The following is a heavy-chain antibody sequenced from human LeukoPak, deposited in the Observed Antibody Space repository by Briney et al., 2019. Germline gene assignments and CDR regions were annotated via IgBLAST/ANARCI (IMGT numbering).Heavy chain of an antibody. CDR3: AKGGGYCSSTSCYTSYYFDY. CDR1: GFTFSSYG. Sequence: GGSLRLSCAASGFTFSSYGMHWVRQAPGKGLEWVAFIRYDGSNKYYADSVKGRFTISRDNSKNTLYLQMNSLRAEDTAVYYCAKGGGYCSSTSCYTSYYFDYWGQGTLVTVSS. J-gene: IGHJ4*02. CDR2: IRYDGSNK. D-gene: IGHD2-2*02. V-gene: IGHV3-30*02.